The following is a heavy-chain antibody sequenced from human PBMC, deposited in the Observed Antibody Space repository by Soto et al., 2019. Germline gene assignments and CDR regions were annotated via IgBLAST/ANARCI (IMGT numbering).Heavy chain of an antibody. J-gene: IGHJ3*02. V-gene: IGHV3-74*01. CDR2: INSEGSST. Sequence: GGSLRLSCAASGFTFSSYWMHWVRQAPGKGLVWVSRINSEGSSTSYADSVKGRFTISRDNAKNTLYLQMTSLRAEDTAVYYCAREGGQQPDAFDIWGQGTMVTVSS. CDR3: AREGGQQPDAFDI. CDR1: GFTFSSYW. D-gene: IGHD6-13*01.